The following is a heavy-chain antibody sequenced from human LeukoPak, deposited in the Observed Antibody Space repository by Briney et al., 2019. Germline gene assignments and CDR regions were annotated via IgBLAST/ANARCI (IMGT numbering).Heavy chain of an antibody. Sequence: SETQSLTCTVSGASITNYYWNWIRQPAGKGLEWIGRIYTNGNTKYNPSLNSRVTMSVDTSKNLFSLRLSSVTAADTAVYYCARGGVPGAGNWFDPWGQGTLVTVSS. J-gene: IGHJ5*02. CDR1: GASITNYY. CDR3: ARGGVPGAGNWFDP. D-gene: IGHD2-2*01. V-gene: IGHV4-4*07. CDR2: IYTNGNT.